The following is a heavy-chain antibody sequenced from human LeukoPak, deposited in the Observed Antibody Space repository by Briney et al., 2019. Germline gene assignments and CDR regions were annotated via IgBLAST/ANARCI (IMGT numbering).Heavy chain of an antibody. Sequence: PSETLSLTCTVSGGSISSYYWSWIRQPPGKGLEWIGYIYYSGSTNHNPSLKSRVTISVDTSKNQFSLKLSSVTAADTAVYYCARGGRSGYDFDYWGQGTLVTVSS. CDR3: ARGGRSGYDFDY. V-gene: IGHV4-59*01. J-gene: IGHJ4*02. CDR1: GGSISSYY. D-gene: IGHD5-12*01. CDR2: IYYSGST.